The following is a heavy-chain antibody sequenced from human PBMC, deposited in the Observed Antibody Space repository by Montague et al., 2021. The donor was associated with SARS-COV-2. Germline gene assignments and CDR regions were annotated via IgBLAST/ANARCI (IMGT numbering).Heavy chain of an antibody. J-gene: IGHJ3*01. Sequence: SETLSLTCTVSGAFTTSHYWSWIRQPPGKGLEWIGNVFSGGNSKYKPSLKSRVTLSVDTSKNQFSLKLTSVTTADTALYYCVRDLYCRSTACIGNAFDVWGQGTMVSVFS. CDR1: GAFTTSHY. D-gene: IGHD2-2*01. CDR3: VRDLYCRSTACIGNAFDV. CDR2: VFSGGNS. V-gene: IGHV4-59*11.